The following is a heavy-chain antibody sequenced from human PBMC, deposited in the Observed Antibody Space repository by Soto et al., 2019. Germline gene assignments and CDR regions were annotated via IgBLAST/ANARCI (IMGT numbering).Heavy chain of an antibody. Sequence: GGSLRLSCAASGFNFSNYAMHWVRQAPGKGLEWLAIISYEGSNKYSADSVKGRFTISRDNAKNALYLQMNSLRPEDTAVYYCARKATDLDAFDIWGQGTMVTVSS. CDR3: ARKATDLDAFDI. CDR2: ISYEGSNK. J-gene: IGHJ3*02. D-gene: IGHD1-1*01. CDR1: GFNFSNYA. V-gene: IGHV3-30*03.